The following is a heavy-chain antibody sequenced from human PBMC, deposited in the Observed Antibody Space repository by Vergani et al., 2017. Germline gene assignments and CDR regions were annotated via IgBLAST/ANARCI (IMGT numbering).Heavy chain of an antibody. V-gene: IGHV3-11*06. D-gene: IGHD1-26*01. CDR1: GFTLSDYY. Sequence: QVQLVESGGGLVKPGGSLRLSCAASGFTLSDYYMSWIRQAPGKGLEWVSYISSSSSYTNYADSVKGGFTISRENAKNSLYLQMNSLRAEDTAVYYCARVPLVGAPGDAFDIWGQGTMVTVSS. CDR3: ARVPLVGAPGDAFDI. J-gene: IGHJ3*02. CDR2: ISSSSSYT.